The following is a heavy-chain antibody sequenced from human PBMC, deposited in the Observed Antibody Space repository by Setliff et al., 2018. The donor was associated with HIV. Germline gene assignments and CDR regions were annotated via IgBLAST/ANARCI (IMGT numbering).Heavy chain of an antibody. D-gene: IGHD2-15*01. Sequence: ASVKVSCKASGYSFTAYGISWVRQAPGQGLEWMGILKPSTGSTNYTEKFQGRVTMTRDTSSTTVYMELSRLSSDDTAVYYCARGERFCSGGVCYPEDYFDYWGQGTLVTVSS. CDR2: LKPSTGST. V-gene: IGHV1-46*01. CDR3: ARGERFCSGGVCYPEDYFDY. CDR1: GYSFTAYG. J-gene: IGHJ4*02.